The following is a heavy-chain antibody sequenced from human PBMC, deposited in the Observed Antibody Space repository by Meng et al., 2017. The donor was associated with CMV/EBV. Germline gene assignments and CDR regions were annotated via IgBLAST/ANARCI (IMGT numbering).Heavy chain of an antibody. CDR1: GYTFTGYY. D-gene: IGHD6-13*01. CDR2: INPNSGGT. CDR3: ARYAIAAAGLAAFDI. Sequence: ASVKVSCKASGYTFTGYYMHWVRQAPGQGLEWMGWINPNSGGTNYAQKFRGRVTMTRDTSISTAYMELSRLRSDDTAVYYCARYAIAAAGLAAFDIWGQGTMVTVSS. J-gene: IGHJ3*02. V-gene: IGHV1-2*02.